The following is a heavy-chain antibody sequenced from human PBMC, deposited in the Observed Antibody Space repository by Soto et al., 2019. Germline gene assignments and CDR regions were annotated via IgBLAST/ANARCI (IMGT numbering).Heavy chain of an antibody. V-gene: IGHV3-23*01. CDR3: AKGPLTTSWFDP. J-gene: IGHJ5*02. D-gene: IGHD4-17*01. CDR1: GFPFSSYA. Sequence: GGSLSLSCTASGFPFSSYAMSWVRQAPGKGLEWVSAISGSGGSTYYADSVKGRFTTSRGNSKNTLYLQMNSLRAEDTAVYYCAKGPLTTSWFDPWGQGTLVTVSS. CDR2: ISGSGGST.